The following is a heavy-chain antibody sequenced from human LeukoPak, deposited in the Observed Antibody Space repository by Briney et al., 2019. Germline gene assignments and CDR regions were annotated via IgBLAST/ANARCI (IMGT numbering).Heavy chain of an antibody. J-gene: IGHJ4*02. D-gene: IGHD6-6*01. CDR1: GGSISSSSYY. CDR2: IYTSGST. CDR3: ASSSSSSSPLRSTRNGYDY. Sequence: SETLSLTCTVSGGSISSSSYYWSWIRQPAGKGLEWIGRIYTSGSTNYNPSLKSRVTMSVDTSKNQFSLKLSSVTAADTAVYYCASSSSSSSPLRSTRNGYDYWGQGTLVTVSS. V-gene: IGHV4-61*02.